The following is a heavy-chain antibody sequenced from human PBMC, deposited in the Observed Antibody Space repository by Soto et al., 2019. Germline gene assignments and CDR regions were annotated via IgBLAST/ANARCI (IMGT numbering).Heavy chain of an antibody. J-gene: IGHJ4*02. CDR1: GFTFNSYG. V-gene: IGHV3-64D*06. D-gene: IGHD3-10*01. CDR3: ARGTYFDR. Sequence: GVSLRLSCSASGFTFNSYGFNWVRQAPGKGLEFVSSITTNGLGTNYADSVRGRFTISRDTSKNTVYLHMTSLSAEDTAVYYCARGTYFDRWGQGTLVTVSS. CDR2: ITTNGLGT.